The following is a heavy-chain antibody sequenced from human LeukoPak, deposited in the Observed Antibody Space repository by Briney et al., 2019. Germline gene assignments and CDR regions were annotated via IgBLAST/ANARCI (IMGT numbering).Heavy chain of an antibody. CDR3: ARGPYGDLAEYFQH. CDR2: INTNTGNP. CDR1: GYTFTSYA. D-gene: IGHD4-17*01. V-gene: IGHV7-4-1*02. Sequence: ASVKVSCKTSGYTFTSYAMNWVRQAPGQGLEWMGWINTNTGNPTYAQGFTGRFVFSLDTSVSTAYLQISSLKAEDTAVYYCARGPYGDLAEYFQHWGQGTLVTVSS. J-gene: IGHJ1*01.